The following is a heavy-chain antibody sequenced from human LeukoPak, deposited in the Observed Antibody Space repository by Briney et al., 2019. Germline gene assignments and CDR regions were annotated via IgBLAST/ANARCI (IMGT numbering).Heavy chain of an antibody. CDR3: ARDQVDAGSYFAFFDH. J-gene: IGHJ4*02. CDR2: IYPHSGGT. Sequence: ASVKVSCKASGYTFTGYYTHWVRQAPGQGPEWMGWIYPHSGGTNYAQKFQGRVTMTRDTSISTAYMKLSRLRSDDAAVYYCARDQVDAGSYFAFFDHWGQGTLVTVSS. V-gene: IGHV1-2*02. D-gene: IGHD1-26*01. CDR1: GYTFTGYY.